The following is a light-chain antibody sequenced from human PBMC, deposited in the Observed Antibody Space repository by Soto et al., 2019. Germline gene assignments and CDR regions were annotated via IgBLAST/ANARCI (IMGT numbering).Light chain of an antibody. CDR2: DAS. V-gene: IGKV1-8*01. CDR3: QQSFNTPPT. Sequence: AIRMTQSPSSLSASTGDRVTITCRASQGISSYLAWYQQKPGKAPKLLIYDASSLESGVPSRFSGSGSGTDFTLTINSLQPEDFATYYCQQSFNTPPTFGQGTKVDI. J-gene: IGKJ1*01. CDR1: QGISSY.